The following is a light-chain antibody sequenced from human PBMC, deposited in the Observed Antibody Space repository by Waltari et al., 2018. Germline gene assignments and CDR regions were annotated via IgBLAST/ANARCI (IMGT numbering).Light chain of an antibody. V-gene: IGKV3-20*01. CDR3: QQYGSSVMYT. CDR1: PTVSRSR. Sequence: RASPTVSRSRLAWYQQKPGQAPRLLIYAASTRATGIPGRFSGSGSGTDFSLTISRVEPEDFAVYYCQQYGSSVMYTFGQGTKLEIQ. CDR2: AAS. J-gene: IGKJ2*01.